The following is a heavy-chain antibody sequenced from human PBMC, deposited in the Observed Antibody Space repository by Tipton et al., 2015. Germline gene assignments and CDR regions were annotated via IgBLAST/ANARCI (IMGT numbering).Heavy chain of an antibody. CDR1: GFPFSAHG. CDR2: IYHSGST. D-gene: IGHD6-19*01. J-gene: IGHJ4*02. Sequence: LRLSCVASGFPFSAHGLNWVRQAPGKGLEWIGIIYHSGSTNYNPSLKSRVTISVDTSKNQFSLKLNSVTAADAAMYYCASRDWLLHHFDYWGQGTLVTVSS. CDR3: ASRDWLLHHFDY. V-gene: IGHV4-34*01.